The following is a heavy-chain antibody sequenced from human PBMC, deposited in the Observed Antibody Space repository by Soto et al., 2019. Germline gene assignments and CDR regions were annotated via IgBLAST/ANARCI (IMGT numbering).Heavy chain of an antibody. CDR3: ARNLKNYDILTGYYNAGMDV. CDR2: IYYSGST. D-gene: IGHD3-9*01. Sequence: SGTLSLTCTVSGGSISSGGYYWSWIRPHPGTGLEWIGHIYYSGSTYYNPSLKSRVTISVDTSKNQFSLKLSSVTAADTAVYYCARNLKNYDILTGYYNAGMDVWGQGTTVTVSS. CDR1: GGSISSGGYY. J-gene: IGHJ6*02. V-gene: IGHV4-31*03.